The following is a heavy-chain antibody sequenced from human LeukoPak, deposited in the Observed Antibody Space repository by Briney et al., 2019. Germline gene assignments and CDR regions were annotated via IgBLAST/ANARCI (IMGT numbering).Heavy chain of an antibody. CDR3: ARGYGNSWYVP. Sequence: ASVKVSCKASGYTFTGYYMHWVRQAPGQGLEWMGWMNPNSGNTGYAQKFQGRVTMTRNTSISTAYMELGSLRSEDTAVYYCARGYGNSWYVPWGQGTLVTVSS. CDR2: MNPNSGNT. D-gene: IGHD4-17*01. V-gene: IGHV1-8*02. J-gene: IGHJ5*02. CDR1: GYTFTGYY.